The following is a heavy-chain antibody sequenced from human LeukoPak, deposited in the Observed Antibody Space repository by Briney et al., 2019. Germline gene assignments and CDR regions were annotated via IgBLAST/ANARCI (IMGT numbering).Heavy chain of an antibody. D-gene: IGHD3-10*01. J-gene: IGHJ4*02. CDR2: IYYSGST. V-gene: IGHV4-39*01. CDR3: ARHLVTYYYGSGGRLDY. Sequence: SETLSLTCTVSGGSMTSNTYYWGWIRQPPGKGLEWIGSIYYSGSTYYNSSLKRRVTISVDTSKNQFSLKLSSVTAADTAVYYCARHLVTYYYGSGGRLDYWGQGTLVTVSS. CDR1: GGSMTSNTYY.